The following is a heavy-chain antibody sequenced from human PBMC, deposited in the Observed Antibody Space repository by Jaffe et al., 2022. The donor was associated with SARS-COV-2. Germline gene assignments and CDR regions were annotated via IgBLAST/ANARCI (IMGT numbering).Heavy chain of an antibody. J-gene: IGHJ4*02. CDR1: GGSISSSSYY. Sequence: QLQLQESGPGLVKPSETLSLTCTVSGGSISSSSYYWGWIRQPPGKGLEWIGSIYYSGSTYYNPSLKSRVTISVDTSKNQFSLKLSSVTAADTAVYYCARLVVGPYGFDYWGQGTLVTVSS. CDR2: IYYSGST. CDR3: ARLVVGPYGFDY. V-gene: IGHV4-39*01. D-gene: IGHD3-22*01.